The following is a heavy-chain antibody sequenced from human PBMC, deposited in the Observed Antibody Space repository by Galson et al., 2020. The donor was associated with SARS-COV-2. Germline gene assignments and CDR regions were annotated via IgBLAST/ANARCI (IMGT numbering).Heavy chain of an antibody. J-gene: IGHJ4*02. D-gene: IGHD3-9*01. CDR3: ARGPDYDLLTGYYICDL. CDR2: LKQDGREN. V-gene: IGHV3-7*01. Sequence: GGSLRLSCAASGFTFSSYWMSWVRQPPGKGLEWVANLKQDGRENHYVDSVKGRFTISRDNAKNSLSLQMNSLGSDDTAVYFSARGPDYDLLTGYYICDLWGQGTLVTVSS. CDR1: GFTFSSYW.